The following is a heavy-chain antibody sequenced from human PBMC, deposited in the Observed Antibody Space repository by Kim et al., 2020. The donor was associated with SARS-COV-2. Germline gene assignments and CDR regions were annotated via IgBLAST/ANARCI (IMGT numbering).Heavy chain of an antibody. D-gene: IGHD1-26*01. CDR2: LSASGIHT. J-gene: IGHJ4*02. CDR1: GFTLTSYA. V-gene: IGHV3-23*01. Sequence: GGSLRLSCAVSGFTLTSYAMSWVRQSPRGGLEWVATLSASGIHTYFPDSVKGRFTISRDESKNTAYLQMDSLRAEDTALYFCASPYSRWELGFAHWGPGTLVTVSS. CDR3: ASPYSRWELGFAH.